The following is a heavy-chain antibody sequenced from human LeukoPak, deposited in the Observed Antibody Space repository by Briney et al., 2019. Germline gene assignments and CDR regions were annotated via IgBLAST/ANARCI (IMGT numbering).Heavy chain of an antibody. Sequence: GGSLRLSCAASGFTFSSYWMSWVRQAPGKGLEWVANIKKDGSEKYYVDSVKGRSTISRDNAKNSLYLQMNSLRAEDTAVYYCARDYTGGWNDYWGQGIRVTVSS. J-gene: IGHJ4*02. V-gene: IGHV3-7*01. D-gene: IGHD7-27*01. CDR3: ARDYTGGWNDY. CDR2: IKKDGSEK. CDR1: GFTFSSYW.